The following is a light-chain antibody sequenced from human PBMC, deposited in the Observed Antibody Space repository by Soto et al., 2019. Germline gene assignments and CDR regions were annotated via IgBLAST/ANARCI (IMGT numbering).Light chain of an antibody. CDR2: GAS. Sequence: EIVLTQSPGTLSLSPGERATLSCRASQTVSSSYLAWFQQKPGQAPRLLIYGASYRATGIPDRFSGSGSGTDFTLTISSLQSEDFAVYYCQQYNNWLGTFGQGTKVEIK. V-gene: IGKV3-20*01. CDR3: QQYNNWLGT. CDR1: QTVSSSY. J-gene: IGKJ1*01.